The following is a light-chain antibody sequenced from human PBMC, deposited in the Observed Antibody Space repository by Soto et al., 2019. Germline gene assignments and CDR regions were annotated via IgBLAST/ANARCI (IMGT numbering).Light chain of an antibody. Sequence: IELTQSPSTLSGSVGDRVTITCRASQGVSTWLACYQQRPSQAPKLLVYEASKLQSGVPSRFSASGSVRDFTLTISSLQPEDSATYYCQQYYDFRTFGQGTKVDI. J-gene: IGKJ1*01. V-gene: IGKV1-5*03. CDR1: QGVSTW. CDR2: EAS. CDR3: QQYYDFRT.